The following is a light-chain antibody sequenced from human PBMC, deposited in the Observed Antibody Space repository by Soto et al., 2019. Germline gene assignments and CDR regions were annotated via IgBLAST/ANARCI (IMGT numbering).Light chain of an antibody. V-gene: IGKV3-20*01. Sequence: EIVLTQSPATLPLSPGERATLSCRASQSVSSYLAWYQQKPGQAPRLLIYGASSRATGVPDRITGSGSGTDFTLSISRLEPEDFAVYYCQQYGGSTRTFGQGTKVDIK. CDR1: QSVSSY. J-gene: IGKJ1*01. CDR2: GAS. CDR3: QQYGGSTRT.